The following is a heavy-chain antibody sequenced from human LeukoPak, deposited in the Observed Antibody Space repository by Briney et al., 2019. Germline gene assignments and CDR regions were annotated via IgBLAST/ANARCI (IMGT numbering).Heavy chain of an antibody. CDR2: IYSGGST. J-gene: IGHJ3*02. V-gene: IGHV3-53*01. D-gene: IGHD2-15*01. CDR1: GFTVSSNY. CDR3: ARERYCSGGSCYQDAFDI. Sequence: GGSLRLSCAASGFTVSSNYMSWVRQAPGKGLEWVSVIYSGGSTYYADSVKGRFTISRDNSKNTLYLQMNSLRAEDTAMYYCARERYCSGGSCYQDAFDIWGQGTMVTVSS.